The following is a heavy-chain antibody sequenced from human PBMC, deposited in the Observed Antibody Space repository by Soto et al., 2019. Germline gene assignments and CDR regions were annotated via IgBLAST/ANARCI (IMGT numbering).Heavy chain of an antibody. CDR3: ARDSHYDYVWGSYRRGSLSFDY. V-gene: IGHV1-18*01. D-gene: IGHD3-16*02. Sequence: GASVKVSCKSSGYTFTSYGISWVRQAPGQGLEWMGWISAYNGNTNYAQKFQGRVTMTTDTSTTTAYMELRSLRSDDTAVYYCARDSHYDYVWGSYRRGSLSFDYWGQGTLVTVSS. J-gene: IGHJ4*02. CDR2: ISAYNGNT. CDR1: GYTFTSYG.